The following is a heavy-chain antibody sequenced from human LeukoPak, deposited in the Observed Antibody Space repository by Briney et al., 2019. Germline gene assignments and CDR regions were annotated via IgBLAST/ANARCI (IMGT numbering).Heavy chain of an antibody. Sequence: ASVKVSCKASGYTFSSYDIDWVRQATGQGLEWMGWMNPNSGNTGYAQKFQGRVSMTRNTSTSTAYMESSSLRSDDTAVYYCARGRPHGVWGKGTTVTVSS. V-gene: IGHV1-8*01. CDR1: GYTFSSYD. CDR3: ARGRPHGV. J-gene: IGHJ6*04. CDR2: MNPNSGNT.